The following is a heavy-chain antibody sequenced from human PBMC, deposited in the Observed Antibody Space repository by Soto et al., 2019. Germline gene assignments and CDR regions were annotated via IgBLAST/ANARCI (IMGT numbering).Heavy chain of an antibody. CDR2: IKSKTDGGTT. Sequence: GGSLRLSCAASGFTFSNAWMSWVRQAPGKGLEWVGRIKSKTDGGTTDYAAPVKGRFTISRDDSKNTLYLQMNSLKTEDRAVYYFTTVVAAASGDYYNYHRDVRGKGSTDTVAS. V-gene: IGHV3-15*01. J-gene: IGHJ6*03. CDR1: GFTFSNAW. CDR3: TTVVAAASGDYYNYHRDV. D-gene: IGHD2-2*01.